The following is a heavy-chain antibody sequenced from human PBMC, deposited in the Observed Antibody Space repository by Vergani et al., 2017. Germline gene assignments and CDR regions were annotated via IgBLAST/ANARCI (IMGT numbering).Heavy chain of an antibody. Sequence: QVQLQESGPGLVKPSVTLSLTCTVSGGSISSYYWSWIRQPPGKGLEWIGYIYYSGSTNYNPSLKSRVTISVDTSKNQFSLKLSSVTAADTAVYYCASSSSSFDYWGQGTLVTVSS. CDR2: IYYSGST. CDR3: ASSSSSFDY. J-gene: IGHJ4*02. V-gene: IGHV4-59*01. D-gene: IGHD6-6*01. CDR1: GGSISSYY.